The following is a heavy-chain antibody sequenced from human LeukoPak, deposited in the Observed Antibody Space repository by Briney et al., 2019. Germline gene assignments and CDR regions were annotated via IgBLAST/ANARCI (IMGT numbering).Heavy chain of an antibody. CDR1: GYTLTELS. CDR2: FDPEDGET. CDR3: ATVLRVSSSWALFHFDY. J-gene: IGHJ4*02. D-gene: IGHD6-13*01. V-gene: IGHV1-24*01. Sequence: ASVKVSCKVSGYTLTELSMHWVRQAPGKGLEWMGGFDPEDGETIYAQKFQGRVTMTEDTSTDTAYMELSSLRSEDTAVYYCATVLRVSSSWALFHFDYWGQGTLVTVSS.